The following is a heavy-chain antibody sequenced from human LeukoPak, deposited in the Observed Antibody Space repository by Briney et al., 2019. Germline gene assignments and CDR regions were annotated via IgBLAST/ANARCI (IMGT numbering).Heavy chain of an antibody. V-gene: IGHV3-48*03. Sequence: GGSLRLSCEASGFTFSSYEMNWVRQAPGKGLEWVSYISSSGSTIYYADSVKGRFTISRDNAKNSLYLQMNSLRAEDTAVYYCARDAVLLWFGEPRAFDIWGQGTIVTVSS. CDR2: ISSSGSTI. D-gene: IGHD3-10*01. J-gene: IGHJ3*02. CDR3: ARDAVLLWFGEPRAFDI. CDR1: GFTFSSYE.